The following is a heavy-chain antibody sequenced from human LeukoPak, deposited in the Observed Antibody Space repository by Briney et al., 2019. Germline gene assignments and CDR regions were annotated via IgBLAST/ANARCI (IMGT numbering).Heavy chain of an antibody. J-gene: IGHJ4*02. V-gene: IGHV3-33*06. CDR3: AKVLPSHDFVWGSFDY. CDR1: GFAFSSHG. CDR2: VSPDGSMK. D-gene: IGHD3-16*01. Sequence: HPGRSLRLSCAASGFAFSSHGMHWVRQAPGKGLEWVAVVSPDGSMKYYADSMKGRFTISRDNSKDTLYLQMNSLRVEDTAVYYCAKVLPSHDFVWGSFDYLGQGTLVTVSS.